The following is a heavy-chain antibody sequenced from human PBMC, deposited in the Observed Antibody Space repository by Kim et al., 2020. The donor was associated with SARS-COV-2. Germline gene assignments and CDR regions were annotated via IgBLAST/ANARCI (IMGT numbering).Heavy chain of an antibody. V-gene: IGHV3-48*04. CDR3: ARDRSDYSTGDYFDY. D-gene: IGHD2-21*01. CDR1: GFTFNSYN. CDR2: ISSSSRTI. Sequence: GGSLRLSCAASGFTFNSYNMNWVRQAPGKGLEWVSYISSSSRTIYYADSVKGRFTISRDSAKNSLYLQMNSLRAEDTAVYYCARDRSDYSTGDYFDYWGQGTLVTVSS. J-gene: IGHJ4*02.